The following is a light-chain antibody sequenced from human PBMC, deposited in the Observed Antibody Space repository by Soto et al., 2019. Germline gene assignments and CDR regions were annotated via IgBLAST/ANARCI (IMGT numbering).Light chain of an antibody. CDR3: QSYATASVV. Sequence: NFMLTQSHSVSESPGKTVTISCTRSSGSIDSNYVQWYQKRPGSSPTTVIYGDDQRPSGVPDRFSGSIDSSSNSASLTISGLKTEDEADYSCQSYATASVVFGGGTKLTVL. CDR1: SGSIDSNY. V-gene: IGLV6-57*01. J-gene: IGLJ2*01. CDR2: GDD.